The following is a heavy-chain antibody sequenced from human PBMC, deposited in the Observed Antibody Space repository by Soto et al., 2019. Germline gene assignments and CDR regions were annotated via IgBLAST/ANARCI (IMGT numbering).Heavy chain of an antibody. J-gene: IGHJ6*03. Sequence: SVTLSLTCFVSGRSISDYYWSWIRQSPGKGLEWLGYIYNRGSVNTNPSLQSRATISMDTSKNQLSLNLRSVTAADTAVYYCARARVDILREVVKYNMDVWGPGVTVTVSS. CDR3: ARARVDILREVVKYNMDV. CDR2: IYNRGSV. V-gene: IGHV4-34*11. CDR1: GRSISDYY. D-gene: IGHD3-10*01.